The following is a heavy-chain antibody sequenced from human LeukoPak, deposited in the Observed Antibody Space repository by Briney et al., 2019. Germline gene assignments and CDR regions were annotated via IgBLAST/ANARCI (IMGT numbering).Heavy chain of an antibody. V-gene: IGHV3-11*05. CDR3: ARDLAADKRAMDV. D-gene: IGHD6-13*01. J-gene: IGHJ6*02. Sequence: PGGSLRLSCVATGFTFSDYHMIWLRQAPGKGLEWLSYLTDSSGFTNYADSVKGRFTISRDNAKNSLYLQMNSPGADDTAVYYCARDLAADKRAMDVWGQGTTVTVSS. CDR2: LTDSSGFT. CDR1: GFTFSDYH.